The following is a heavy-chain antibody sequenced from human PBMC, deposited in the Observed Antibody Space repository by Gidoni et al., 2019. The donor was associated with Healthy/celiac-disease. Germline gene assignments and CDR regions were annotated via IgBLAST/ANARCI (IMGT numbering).Heavy chain of an antibody. J-gene: IGHJ6*02. D-gene: IGHD6-13*01. CDR2: ISYDGSNK. Sequence: QVQLVESGGGVVQPGRSLRLSCAASGFTFSSYAMHWVRQAPGKGLEWVAVISYDGSNKYYAESVKGRFTISRDNSKNTLYLQMNSLRAEDTAVYYCARDHGAAPYYYYGMDVWGQGTTVTVSS. CDR1: GFTFSSYA. V-gene: IGHV3-30*04. CDR3: ARDHGAAPYYYYGMDV.